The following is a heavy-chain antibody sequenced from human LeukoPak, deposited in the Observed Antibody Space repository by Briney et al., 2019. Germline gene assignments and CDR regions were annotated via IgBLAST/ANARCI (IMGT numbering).Heavy chain of an antibody. CDR2: ISGYSGNT. CDR3: ARERYSSSPRYMDV. D-gene: IGHD6-19*01. Sequence: ASVKVSCKASGYTFTGYGISWVRQAPGQGHEWMGWISGYSGNTNYAQKLQGRLTMTTETSTSTDYMELRSLRSDDTAVYYCARERYSSSPRYMDVWGKGTTVTVSS. J-gene: IGHJ6*03. V-gene: IGHV1-18*01. CDR1: GYTFTGYG.